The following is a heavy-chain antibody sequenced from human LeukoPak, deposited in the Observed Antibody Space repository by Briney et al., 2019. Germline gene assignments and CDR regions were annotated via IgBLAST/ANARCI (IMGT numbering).Heavy chain of an antibody. Sequence: TLSLTCTVSGGSISSGSYYWSWIRQPAGKGLEWIGRIYTSGSTNYNPSLKSRVTISVDTSKNQFSLKLSSVTAADTAVYYCARDRERGTGTTYGNWFDPWGQGTLVTVSS. CDR1: GGSISSGSYY. CDR2: IYTSGST. V-gene: IGHV4-61*02. J-gene: IGHJ5*02. D-gene: IGHD1-1*01. CDR3: ARDRERGTGTTYGNWFDP.